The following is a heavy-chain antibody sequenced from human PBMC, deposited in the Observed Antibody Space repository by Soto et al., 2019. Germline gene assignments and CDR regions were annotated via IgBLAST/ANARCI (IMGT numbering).Heavy chain of an antibody. CDR3: AHRVRYSSPYNFDY. CDR2: IYWDDDK. J-gene: IGHJ4*02. CDR1: GFSLSTSGVA. Sequence: QITLKESGPTLVKPTQTLTLTCTFSGFSLSTSGVAVGWIRQPPGKALEWLALIYWDDDKRYSPSLKSRLTIPKDTSKNPVVLTMTNMDPVDTATYYCAHRVRYSSPYNFDYWGQGTLVTVSS. V-gene: IGHV2-5*02. D-gene: IGHD6-6*01.